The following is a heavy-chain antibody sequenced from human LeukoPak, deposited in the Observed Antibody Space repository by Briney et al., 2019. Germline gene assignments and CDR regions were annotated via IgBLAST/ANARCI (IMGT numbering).Heavy chain of an antibody. J-gene: IGHJ4*02. CDR2: IYSGGRT. D-gene: IGHD6-13*01. Sequence: PGGSLRLSCAASGFTVSSNYMSWVRQAPGKGLEWVSVIYSGGRTYYADSVKGRFTISRDNSKNTLYLQMNSLRVEDTAVYYCARDKGHSGSWFPFDYWGQGTLVTVSS. V-gene: IGHV3-53*01. CDR1: GFTVSSNY. CDR3: ARDKGHSGSWFPFDY.